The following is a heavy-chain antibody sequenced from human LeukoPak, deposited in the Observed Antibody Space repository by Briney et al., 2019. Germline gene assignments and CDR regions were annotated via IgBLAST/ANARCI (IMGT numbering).Heavy chain of an antibody. CDR3: AKDRGSSSGWFP. Sequence: GGSLRLSCAASGFTFSSYAMSWVRQAPGKGLEWVSAISGSGGTTYYADSVKGRFTISRDNFKNTLYLQMNSLRAEDTAVYYCAKDRGSSSGWFPWGQGTLVTVSS. CDR1: GFTFSSYA. V-gene: IGHV3-23*01. J-gene: IGHJ5*02. CDR2: ISGSGGTT. D-gene: IGHD6-19*01.